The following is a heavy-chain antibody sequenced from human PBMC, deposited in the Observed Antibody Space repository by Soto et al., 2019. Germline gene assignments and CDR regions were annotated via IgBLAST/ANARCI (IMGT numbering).Heavy chain of an antibody. D-gene: IGHD5-12*01. Sequence: GGSLRLSCAASGFTFSSYSMNWVRQAPGKGLEWVSYISSSSTIYYADSVKGRFTISRDNAKNSLYLQMNSLRAEDTAVYYCARGYSGYDNLTYYYYYYMDVWGKGTTVTVSS. J-gene: IGHJ6*03. CDR2: ISSSSTI. CDR3: ARGYSGYDNLTYYYYYYMDV. CDR1: GFTFSSYS. V-gene: IGHV3-48*01.